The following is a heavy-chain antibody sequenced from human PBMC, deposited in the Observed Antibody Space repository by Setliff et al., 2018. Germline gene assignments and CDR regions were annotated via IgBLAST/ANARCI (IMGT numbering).Heavy chain of an antibody. J-gene: IGHJ4*02. D-gene: IGHD1-20*01. CDR1: GFTFRDYS. CDR3: AKDRVNDGIWDFDS. V-gene: IGHV3-23*01. CDR2: IDQGSRG. Sequence: GGSLRLSCATSGFTFRDYSLTWVRQAPGKGLEWVSGIDQGSRGYYPDSMKGRFTISRDNYRNTISLQINDLRAEDTATYYCAKDRVNDGIWDFDSWGQGLLVTVSS.